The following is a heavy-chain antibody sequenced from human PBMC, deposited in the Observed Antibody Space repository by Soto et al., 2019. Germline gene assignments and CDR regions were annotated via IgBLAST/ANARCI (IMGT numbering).Heavy chain of an antibody. V-gene: IGHV4-39*01. D-gene: IGHD3-22*01. CDR2: IYYSGST. CDR1: GGSISSSSYY. CDR3: AIYYYDSSGYYYDAFDI. J-gene: IGHJ3*02. Sequence: SETLSLTCTVSGGSISSSSYYWGWIRQPPGKGLEWIGSIYYSGSTYYNPSLKSRFTISVDTSKNQFSLKLSSVTAADTAVYYCAIYYYDSSGYYYDAFDIWGQGTMVTVSS.